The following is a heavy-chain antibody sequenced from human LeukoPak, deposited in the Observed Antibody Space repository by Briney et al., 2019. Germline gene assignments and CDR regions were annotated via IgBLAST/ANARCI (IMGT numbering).Heavy chain of an antibody. CDR1: GFTFSSYT. D-gene: IGHD4-11*01. V-gene: IGHV3-21*01. CDR3: AKDLFYSNYYFDY. CDR2: ISSSRTYI. Sequence: GGSLRLSCAASGFTFSSYTMNWVRQAPGKGLEWVSSISSSRTYIYYADSVKGRFTISRDNSNNTLYLQMNSLRPEDTAVYYCAKDLFYSNYYFDYWGQGTLVTVSS. J-gene: IGHJ4*02.